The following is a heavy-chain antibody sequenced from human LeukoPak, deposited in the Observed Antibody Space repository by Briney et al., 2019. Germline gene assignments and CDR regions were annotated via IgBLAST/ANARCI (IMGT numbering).Heavy chain of an antibody. D-gene: IGHD3-22*01. CDR3: ARHRYYYDSGGFDY. CDR1: GGSISSYY. Sequence: SETLSLTCTVSGGSISSYYWSWIRQPPGKGLEWIGYIYYSGSTNYNPSLKSRVTISVDTSKNQFSLKLSSVTAADTAVYYCARHRYYYDSGGFDYWGQGTLVTVSS. J-gene: IGHJ4*02. CDR2: IYYSGST. V-gene: IGHV4-59*08.